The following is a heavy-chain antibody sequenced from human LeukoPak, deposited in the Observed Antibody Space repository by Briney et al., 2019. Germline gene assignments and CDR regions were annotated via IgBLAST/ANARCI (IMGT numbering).Heavy chain of an antibody. CDR2: ISSNGGST. CDR1: GFTVISNY. CDR3: VKEYYDSSGYLDY. J-gene: IGHJ4*02. Sequence: GGSLRLSRAASGFTVISNYMSWVRQAPGKGLEYVSAISSNGGSTYYADSVKGRFTISRDNSKNTLYLQMSSLRAEDTAVYYCVKEYYDSSGYLDYWGQGTLVTVSS. V-gene: IGHV3-64D*06. D-gene: IGHD3-22*01.